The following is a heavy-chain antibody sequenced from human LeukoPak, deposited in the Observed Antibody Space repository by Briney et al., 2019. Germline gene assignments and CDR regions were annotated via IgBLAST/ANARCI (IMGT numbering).Heavy chain of an antibody. Sequence: PGGSLRLSCAASGFTFSSDSMNWVRQAPGKVLEWVSSMSSSISYIYYADSVKGRFTISRDNAKNSLYLQMNSLRAEDTAVYYCARVSVVPAAIAGGYYYYYMDVWGKGTTVTVSS. J-gene: IGHJ6*03. CDR2: MSSSISYI. CDR1: GFTFSSDS. CDR3: ARVSVVPAAIAGGYYYYYMDV. V-gene: IGHV3-21*01. D-gene: IGHD2-2*01.